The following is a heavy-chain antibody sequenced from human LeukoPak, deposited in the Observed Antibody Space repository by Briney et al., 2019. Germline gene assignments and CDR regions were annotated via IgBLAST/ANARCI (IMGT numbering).Heavy chain of an antibody. J-gene: IGHJ6*04. V-gene: IGHV3-23*01. D-gene: IGHD1-1*01. CDR2: IFVSGGST. CDR3: AKGHERSRGIGYYHYGMYV. Sequence: PGGSLRLSCAASGVTLSSYAMSWVRQAPGKGLEWVSAIFVSGGSTYHARSVRGRFTIYRDNVKNTLYLQMNSLRAEDTAVYYCAKGHERSRGIGYYHYGMYVWGKGATVTVSS. CDR1: GVTLSSYA.